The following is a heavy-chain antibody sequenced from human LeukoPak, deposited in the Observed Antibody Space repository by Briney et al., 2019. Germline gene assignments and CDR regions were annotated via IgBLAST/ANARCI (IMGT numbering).Heavy chain of an antibody. CDR1: GFTFSTYS. D-gene: IGHD3-10*01. J-gene: IGHJ4*02. CDR2: ISGSSGTI. V-gene: IGHV3-48*01. CDR3: ARDQSDYYGSGSYSEGSY. Sequence: PGGSLRLSCAASGFTFSTYSMKWVRQAPGKGLEWVSYISGSSGTIYYAESVKGRFTISRDNAKNSLYLQMNGLRGEDTAVYYCARDQSDYYGSGSYSEGSYWGQGTLVTVSS.